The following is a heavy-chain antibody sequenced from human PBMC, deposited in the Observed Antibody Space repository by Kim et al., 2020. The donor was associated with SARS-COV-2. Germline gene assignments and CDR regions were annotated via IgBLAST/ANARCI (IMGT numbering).Heavy chain of an antibody. J-gene: IGHJ5*02. V-gene: IGHV1-2*06. D-gene: IGHD3-3*01. CDR3: ARDFLEWSNLLDP. CDR1: GYTFTGYY. CDR2: INPNSGGT. Sequence: ASVKVSCKTSGYTFTGYYIHWVRQAPGQGLEWMGRINPNSGGTSYAQKFQGRVTMTRDTSISTAYMELSRLRSDDTAVYYCARDFLEWSNLLDPWGQGTLVTVSS.